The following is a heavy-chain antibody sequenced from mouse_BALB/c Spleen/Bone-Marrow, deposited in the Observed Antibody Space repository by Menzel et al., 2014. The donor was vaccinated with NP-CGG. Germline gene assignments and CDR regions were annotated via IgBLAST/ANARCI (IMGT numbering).Heavy chain of an antibody. D-gene: IGHD2-14*01. CDR3: ASYRYAWYIDV. CDR2: IDPANGNT. V-gene: IGHV14-3*02. J-gene: IGHJ1*01. Sequence: VQLQQSGAELVKPGASVKLSCTASGFNIKDTYMHWVKQRPEQGLEWIGRIDPANGNTKYDPKFQGKATITADTSSNTAYLQLSSLTSEDTAVYYCASYRYAWYIDVWGAGTTVTVSS. CDR1: GFNIKDTY.